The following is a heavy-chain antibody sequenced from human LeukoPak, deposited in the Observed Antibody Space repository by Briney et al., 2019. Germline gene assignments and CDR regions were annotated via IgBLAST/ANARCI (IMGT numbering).Heavy chain of an antibody. J-gene: IGHJ4*02. D-gene: IGHD3-10*01. CDR3: ARTRYYYGSRSYGAPYYFDY. CDR2: VYYSGST. CDR1: GGSISSNSYY. V-gene: IGHV4-39*01. Sequence: SETLSLTCTVSGGSISSNSYYWGWIRQPPGKGLEWIESVYYSGSTYYNPSLKNRLTISVDTSKNQFSLKLSSVTAADTAVYYCARTRYYYGSRSYGAPYYFDYWGQGTLVTVSS.